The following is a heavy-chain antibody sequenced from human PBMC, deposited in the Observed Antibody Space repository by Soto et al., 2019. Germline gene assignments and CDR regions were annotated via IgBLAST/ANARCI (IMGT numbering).Heavy chain of an antibody. Sequence: PGGSLRLSCAASGFTFSDYYMSWIRQAPGKGLEWVSYISISGSTIYYADFVKGRFTISRDNAKNSLYLQMNSLRAEDTAVYYCARDTIAAAGFPLTHYYYGMDVWGQGTTVTVSS. CDR3: ARDTIAAAGFPLTHYYYGMDV. CDR2: ISISGSTI. D-gene: IGHD6-13*01. V-gene: IGHV3-11*01. J-gene: IGHJ6*02. CDR1: GFTFSDYY.